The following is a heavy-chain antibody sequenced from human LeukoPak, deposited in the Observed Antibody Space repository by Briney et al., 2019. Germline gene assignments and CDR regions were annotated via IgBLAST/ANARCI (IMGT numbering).Heavy chain of an antibody. CDR2: IYYSGST. J-gene: IGHJ3*02. CDR1: GGSISSYY. V-gene: IGHV4-59*01. Sequence: PSETLSLTCTVSGGSISSYYWSWIRQPPGKGLEWIGYIYYSGSTNYNPSLKSRVTISVDTSKNQFSLKLSSVTAADTAVYYCARGHDENAFGIWGQGTMVTVSS. CDR3: ARGHDENAFGI. D-gene: IGHD3-3*01.